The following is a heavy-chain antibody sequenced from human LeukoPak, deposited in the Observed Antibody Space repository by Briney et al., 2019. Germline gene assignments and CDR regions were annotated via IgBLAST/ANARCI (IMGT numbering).Heavy chain of an antibody. V-gene: IGHV1-2*02. CDR3: ARDSIEAPGLVFDF. D-gene: IGHD6-13*01. Sequence: WASVKVSCKASGYTFTDYYVHWMRQAPGQGLEWMGWINLNSGDTRYAQRFQGRLTVTRDTSISTAYMDLNGLRSDDTAVYYCARDSIEAPGLVFDFWGQGTMVTISS. J-gene: IGHJ3*01. CDR1: GYTFTDYY. CDR2: INLNSGDT.